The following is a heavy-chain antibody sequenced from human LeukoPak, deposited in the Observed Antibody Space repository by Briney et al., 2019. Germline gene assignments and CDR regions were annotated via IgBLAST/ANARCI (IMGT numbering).Heavy chain of an antibody. Sequence: ASVKVSCKASGYTFTSYDISWVRQATGQGLEWMGWMNPNSGNTGYAQKFQGRVTMTRNTSISTAYMELSSLRSEDTAVYYCARAFRNRVSPNYWGQGTLVTVSS. V-gene: IGHV1-8*01. CDR1: GYTFTSYD. CDR3: ARAFRNRVSPNY. J-gene: IGHJ4*02. D-gene: IGHD6-13*01. CDR2: MNPNSGNT.